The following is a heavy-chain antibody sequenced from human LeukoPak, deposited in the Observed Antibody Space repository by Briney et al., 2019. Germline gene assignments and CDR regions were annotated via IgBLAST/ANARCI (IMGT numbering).Heavy chain of an antibody. J-gene: IGHJ5*02. V-gene: IGHV4-31*03. CDR2: INYSGGS. CDR1: GGSVSSGNYY. Sequence: SETLSLTCSVFGGSVSSGNYYWSWIRQHPGKGLEWIGYINYSGGSYYNPSLKSRVTISLDTSKSQISLKLSSVTAADTAVYYCARVQLGRTTGTTRGGVWFDPWGQGTLVTVSS. D-gene: IGHD1-1*01. CDR3: ARVQLGRTTGTTRGGVWFDP.